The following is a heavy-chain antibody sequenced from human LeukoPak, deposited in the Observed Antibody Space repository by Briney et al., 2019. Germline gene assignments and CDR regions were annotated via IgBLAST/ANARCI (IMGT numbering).Heavy chain of an antibody. Sequence: PGGSLRLSCAASGFTFSSYGMHGVRQAPDKGLEWVAVIWYDGSNKYYADSVKGRFTISRDNSKNTLYLQMNSLRAEDTAVYYCAKGQSEENPDDAFDIWGQGTMVTVSS. V-gene: IGHV3-33*06. CDR1: GFTFSSYG. CDR3: AKGQSEENPDDAFDI. J-gene: IGHJ3*02. CDR2: IWYDGSNK. D-gene: IGHD5-24*01.